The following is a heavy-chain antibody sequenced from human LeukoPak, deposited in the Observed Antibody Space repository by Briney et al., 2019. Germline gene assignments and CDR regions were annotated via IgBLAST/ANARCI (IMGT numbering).Heavy chain of an antibody. CDR1: GFTFSSYG. J-gene: IGHJ5*02. D-gene: IGHD6-13*01. V-gene: IGHV3-30*03. CDR2: ISYDGSNK. CDR3: ARGDKQLVFNRNKGGFDP. Sequence: GGSLRLSCAASGFTFSSYGMHWVRQAPGKGLEWVAVISYDGSNKYYADSVKGRFTISRDNSKNTLYLQMNSLRTEHTAVYYCARGDKQLVFNRNKGGFDPWGQGTLVTVSS.